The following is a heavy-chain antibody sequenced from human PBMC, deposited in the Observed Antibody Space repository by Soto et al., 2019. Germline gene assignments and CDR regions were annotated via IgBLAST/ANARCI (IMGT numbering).Heavy chain of an antibody. CDR3: AKVRQRFLDILTGATNFDS. V-gene: IGHV3-23*01. Sequence: EVHLLGSGGDFVKPGGSLRLSCEVSGFTFNNFAMSWVRQSPGKGLEWVSTISSDGDLRHYAESVKGRFTISRDNSKSSLFLQMNSLRAEDTALYFCAKVRQRFLDILTGATNFDSWGQGTLVTVSS. CDR1: GFTFNNFA. J-gene: IGHJ4*02. CDR2: ISSDGDLR. D-gene: IGHD3-9*01.